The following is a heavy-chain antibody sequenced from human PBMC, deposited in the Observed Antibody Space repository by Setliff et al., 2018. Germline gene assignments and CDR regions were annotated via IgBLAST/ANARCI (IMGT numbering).Heavy chain of an antibody. Sequence: SVKVSCKTSGGTFNSYGIDWVRQAPGQGLEWMGGIIPIFGTANYAQKFQGRVTITADESTSTAYMELSSLRSEDTAVYYCARGDGTTYPSDYWGQGTLVTVSS. D-gene: IGHD1-1*01. CDR2: IIPIFGTA. J-gene: IGHJ4*02. CDR3: ARGDGTTYPSDY. V-gene: IGHV1-69*13. CDR1: GGTFNSYG.